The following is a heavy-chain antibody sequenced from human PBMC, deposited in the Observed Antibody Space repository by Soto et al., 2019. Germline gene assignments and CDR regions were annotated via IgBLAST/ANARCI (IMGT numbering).Heavy chain of an antibody. V-gene: IGHV1-58*02. CDR1: GYTFTSYD. D-gene: IGHD3-3*01. J-gene: IGHJ6*02. CDR2: IVVGSDNT. CDR3: AASPSSWQKYYDGAMDV. Sequence: SVKVSCKASGYTFTSYDINWVRQARGQRLEWIGWIVVGSDNTNYAQKFQERVTITRDLSTNTIYMDLSGLRSEDAAVYYCAASPSSWQKYYDGAMDVWGQGNTVTVS.